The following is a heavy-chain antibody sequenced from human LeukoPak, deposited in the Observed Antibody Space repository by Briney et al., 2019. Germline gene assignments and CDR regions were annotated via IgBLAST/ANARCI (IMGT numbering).Heavy chain of an antibody. CDR3: AKARLRNDAFDI. J-gene: IGHJ3*02. Sequence: GGSLRLSCTASRLTFSSYGMHWVRQAPGKGLEWVAVISHDGSNKYYADSVKGRFTISRDNSENTLYLQMNSLRAEDTAVYYCAKARLRNDAFDIWGQGTRVTVSS. D-gene: IGHD4-17*01. CDR2: ISHDGSNK. V-gene: IGHV3-30*18. CDR1: RLTFSSYG.